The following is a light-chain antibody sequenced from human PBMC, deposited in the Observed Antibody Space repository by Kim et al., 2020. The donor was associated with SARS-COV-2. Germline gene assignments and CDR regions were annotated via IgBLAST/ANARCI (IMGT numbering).Light chain of an antibody. CDR1: QSLAYSDGNTY. Sequence: DVVLTQSPLSLPVTLGQPASISCTSTQSLAYSDGNTYLNWFQQRPGQSPRRLIYRVSTGDSGVPDRFSGSGSGADFTLNISRVEAEDLGVYYCMQGTHRPRTFGQGTKVDIK. J-gene: IGKJ1*01. CDR2: RVS. V-gene: IGKV2-30*01. CDR3: MQGTHRPRT.